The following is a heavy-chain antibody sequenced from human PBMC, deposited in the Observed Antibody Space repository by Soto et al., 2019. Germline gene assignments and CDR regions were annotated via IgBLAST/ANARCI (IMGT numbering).Heavy chain of an antibody. D-gene: IGHD2-2*01. CDR3: ERIYCSSTSCFPYDAFDI. Sequence: SETLSLTCAVYGGSFSGYYWSWIRQPPGKGQGWSGEINHSGSTNYNPSLKSRVTISVDTSKNQFSLKLSSVTAADTAVYYCERIYCSSTSCFPYDAFDIWGQGTMVTVSS. CDR1: GGSFSGYY. V-gene: IGHV4-34*01. J-gene: IGHJ3*02. CDR2: INHSGST.